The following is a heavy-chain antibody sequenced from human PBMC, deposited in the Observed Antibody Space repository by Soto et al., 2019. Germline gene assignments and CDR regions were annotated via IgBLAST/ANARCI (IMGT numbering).Heavy chain of an antibody. CDR2: IIPIFGTT. Sequence: QGPWVQSGAEVKKPGSSVKVSCKASGVRFSSHTVSWVRQAPGQGLEWVGGIIPIFGTTNYGNILRGRVTSTADESTGAAYMEWGSLSSDDTALYYCAVTTGKSHTGPPGWGQGALVTVSS. V-gene: IGHV1-69*01. CDR1: GVRFSSHT. J-gene: IGHJ4*02. D-gene: IGHD4-17*01. CDR3: AVTTGKSHTGPPG.